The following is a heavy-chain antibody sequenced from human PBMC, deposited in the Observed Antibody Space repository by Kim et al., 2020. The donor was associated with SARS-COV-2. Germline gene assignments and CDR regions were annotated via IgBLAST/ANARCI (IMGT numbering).Heavy chain of an antibody. CDR1: GFTFSSYS. CDR2: ISSSSSYI. CDR3: ARDSAFTIFGVVTADYGMDV. V-gene: IGHV3-21*01. Sequence: GGSLRLSCAASGFTFSSYSMNWVRQAPGKGLEWVSSISSSSSYIYYADSVKGRFTFSRDNAKNSLYLQMNSLRAEDTAVYYCARDSAFTIFGVVTADYGMDVWGQGTTVTVSS. D-gene: IGHD3-3*01. J-gene: IGHJ6*02.